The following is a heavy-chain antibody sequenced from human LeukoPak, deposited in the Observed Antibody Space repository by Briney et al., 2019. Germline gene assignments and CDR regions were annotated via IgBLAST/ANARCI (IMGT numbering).Heavy chain of an antibody. J-gene: IGHJ4*02. V-gene: IGHV3-43D*03. CDR1: GFTFDDYA. CDR3: AKDTDVSGYSFDY. D-gene: IGHD3-22*01. CDR2: ISWDGGST. Sequence: GGSLRLSCAPSGFTFDDYAMHWVRQAPGKGLEWVSLISWDGGSTYYADSVKGRFTISRDNSKNSLYLQMNSLRAEDTAFYYCAKDTDVSGYSFDYWGQGTLVTVSS.